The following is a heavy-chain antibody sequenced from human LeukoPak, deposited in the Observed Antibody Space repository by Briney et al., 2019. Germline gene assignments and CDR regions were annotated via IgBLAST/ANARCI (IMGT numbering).Heavy chain of an antibody. D-gene: IGHD3-22*01. V-gene: IGHV4-59*01. CDR3: ARGVRYYYDSSGDYYYYMDV. CDR1: GGSISSYY. Sequence: NPSETLSLTCTVSGGSISSYYWSWIRQPPGKGLEWIGYIYYSGSTNYNPSLKSRVTISVDTSKNQFSLKLSSVTAADTAVYYCARGVRYYYDSSGDYYYYMDVWGKGTTVTVSS. J-gene: IGHJ6*03. CDR2: IYYSGST.